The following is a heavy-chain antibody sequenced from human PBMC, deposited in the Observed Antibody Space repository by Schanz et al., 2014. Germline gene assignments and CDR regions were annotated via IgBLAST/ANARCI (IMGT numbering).Heavy chain of an antibody. CDR2: ISYSGST. D-gene: IGHD6-13*01. CDR1: GASISSGGYY. V-gene: IGHV4-31*03. CDR3: ATASSPVREAGAGSSFHL. J-gene: IGHJ5*02. Sequence: QVQLQESGPGLVKPSQTLSLTCTVSGASISSGGYYWDWIRLLPGKGLEWIGYISYSGSTSFNPSLKSRLTMSVDTSKNQFSLRLSSVTAADTAVYYCATASSPVREAGAGSSFHLWGQGTLVTVSP.